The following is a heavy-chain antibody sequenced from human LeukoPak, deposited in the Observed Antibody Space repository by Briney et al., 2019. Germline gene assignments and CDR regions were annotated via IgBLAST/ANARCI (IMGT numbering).Heavy chain of an antibody. Sequence: SETLSLTCTVSGGSISSYYWSWIRQPPGKGLEWIGYIYYSGSTNYNPSLKSRVTISVDTSKNQFSLKLSSVTAADTAVYYCARGGGESSGWSLFDYWGRGTLVTVSS. J-gene: IGHJ4*02. CDR1: GGSISSYY. D-gene: IGHD6-19*01. CDR3: ARGGGESSGWSLFDY. V-gene: IGHV4-59*12. CDR2: IYYSGST.